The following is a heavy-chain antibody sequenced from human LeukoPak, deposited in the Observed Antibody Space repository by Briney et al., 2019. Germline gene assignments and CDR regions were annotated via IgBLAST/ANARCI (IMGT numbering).Heavy chain of an antibody. CDR3: ARGRYCSGGSCYSGDY. Sequence: GSLRLSCAASGFTFNTYNMNWVRQAPGKGLEWVSSITSSSSYIYYADSVKGRFTISRDNAKNSLYLQMNSLRAEDTAVYYCARGRYCSGGSCYSGDYWGQGTLVTVSS. J-gene: IGHJ4*02. CDR2: ITSSSSYI. V-gene: IGHV3-21*01. CDR1: GFTFNTYN. D-gene: IGHD2-15*01.